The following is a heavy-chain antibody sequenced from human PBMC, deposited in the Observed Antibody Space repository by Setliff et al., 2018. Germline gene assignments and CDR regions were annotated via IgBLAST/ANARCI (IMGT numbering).Heavy chain of an antibody. V-gene: IGHV3-21*01. CDR1: GSIFKTHS. CDR3: AREQRLYDFDV. D-gene: IGHD3-3*01. CDR2: ISSSSSYK. J-gene: IGHJ3*01. Sequence: GGSLRLSCEASGSIFKTHSMNWVRQAPGKGLEWVSSISSSSSYKYYADSVKGRFAISRDNAKNSLYLQMNSLRAEDTAVYYCAREQRLYDFDVWGPGAMVTVSS.